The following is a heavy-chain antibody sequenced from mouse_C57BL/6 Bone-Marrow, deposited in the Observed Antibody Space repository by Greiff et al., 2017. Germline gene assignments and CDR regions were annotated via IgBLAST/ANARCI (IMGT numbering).Heavy chain of an antibody. Sequence: EVKLLESGDGLVKPGASLKLSCAASGYTFTSYAMSWVRQTPGKRLEWVAYISRGGDYIYYADTVKGRFTFSRDNTRNTLYLQMSSLKSEDTAMYYGTREDGNYLYWYFDDWGTGTTVTVSS. V-gene: IGHV5-9-1*02. D-gene: IGHD2-1*01. CDR3: TREDGNYLYWYFDD. J-gene: IGHJ1*03. CDR1: GYTFTSYA. CDR2: ISRGGDYI.